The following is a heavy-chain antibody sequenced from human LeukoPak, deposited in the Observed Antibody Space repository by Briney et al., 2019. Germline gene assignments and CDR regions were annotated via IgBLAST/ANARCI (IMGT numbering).Heavy chain of an antibody. J-gene: IGHJ4*02. V-gene: IGHV3-23*01. CDR1: GFTFSSYA. CDR2: ISGSGGST. D-gene: IGHD3-22*01. Sequence: PGGSLRLSCAASGFTFSSYAMSWVRQAPGKGLEWVSAISGSGGSTYYADSVKGRFTISRDNSKNTLYLQMNSLRAEDMAVYYCAKGARITMIVVVPQYDYWGQGTLVTVSS. CDR3: AKGARITMIVVVPQYDY.